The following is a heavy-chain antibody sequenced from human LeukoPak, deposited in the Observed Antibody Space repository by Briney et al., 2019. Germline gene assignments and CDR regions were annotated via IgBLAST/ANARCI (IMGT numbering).Heavy chain of an antibody. Sequence: GSLRLSCAASGFSVTNNYMSWVRQAPGKGLEWIGEINHSGSTNYNPSLKSRVTISVDTSKNQFSLKLSSVTAADTAVYYYARGSQSLGYCSGGSCRAKIFDYWGQGTLVTVSS. V-gene: IGHV4-34*01. CDR1: GFSVTNNY. CDR2: INHSGST. J-gene: IGHJ4*02. CDR3: ARGSQSLGYCSGGSCRAKIFDY. D-gene: IGHD2-15*01.